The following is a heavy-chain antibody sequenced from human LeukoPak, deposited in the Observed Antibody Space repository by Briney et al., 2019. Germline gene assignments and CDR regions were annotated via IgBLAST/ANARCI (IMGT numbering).Heavy chain of an antibody. J-gene: IGHJ4*02. Sequence: GGSLRLSCADSGFTVCSNYMRWVRQAPGKGLEWVSVIYSGGSTHYADSVKGRFTISRDNSKNTLYLQMNSLRAEDTAVYYCARDRLHYDSLTGYPADWGQGTLVTVSS. CDR2: IYSGGST. CDR1: GFTVCSNY. V-gene: IGHV3-66*01. D-gene: IGHD3-9*01. CDR3: ARDRLHYDSLTGYPAD.